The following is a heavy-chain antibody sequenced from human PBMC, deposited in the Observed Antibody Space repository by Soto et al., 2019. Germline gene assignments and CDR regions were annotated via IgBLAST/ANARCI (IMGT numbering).Heavy chain of an antibody. CDR3: ARIPNRGVNYYGMDV. J-gene: IGHJ6*02. V-gene: IGHV2-26*01. CDR2: IFSNDEK. D-gene: IGHD3-10*01. Sequence: QVTLKESGPVLVKPTETLTLTCTVSGFSLSNARMGVSWIRQPPGKALEWLAHIFSNDEKSYSTSLKSRLTIXXDXSXXQVVLTMTNMDPVDTATYYCARIPNRGVNYYGMDVWGQGTTVTVSS. CDR1: GFSLSNARMG.